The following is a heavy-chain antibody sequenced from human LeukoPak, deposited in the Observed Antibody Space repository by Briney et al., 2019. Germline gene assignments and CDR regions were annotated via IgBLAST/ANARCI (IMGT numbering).Heavy chain of an antibody. V-gene: IGHV4-59*01. CDR3: ARDGNYLEFGY. D-gene: IGHD4-4*01. J-gene: IGHJ4*02. CDR1: GGSFSGYY. Sequence: SETLSLTCAVYGGSFSGYYWSWIRQPPGKGLEWIGYIYYSGSTNYNPSLKSRVTISVDTSKNQFSLKLSSVTAADTAVYYCARDGNYLEFGYWGQGTLVTVSS. CDR2: IYYSGST.